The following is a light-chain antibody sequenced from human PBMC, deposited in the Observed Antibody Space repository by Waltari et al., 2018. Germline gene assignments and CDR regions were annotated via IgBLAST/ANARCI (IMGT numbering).Light chain of an antibody. J-gene: IGLJ2*01. CDR3: CSYAGSSPHVI. CDR1: SSDVGRYKF. V-gene: IGLV2-23*01. CDR2: GGS. Sequence: QSALTQPASVSGSPGQSITISCTGSSSDVGRYKFVPWYQQHPGKAPQLMIYGGSQRPSGVSNRFSGSKSGNTASLTISGLRAEDEADYYCCSYAGSSPHVIFGGGTKLTVL.